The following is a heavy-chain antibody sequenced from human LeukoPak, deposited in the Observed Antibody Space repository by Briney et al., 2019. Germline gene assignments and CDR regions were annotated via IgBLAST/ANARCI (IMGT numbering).Heavy chain of an antibody. V-gene: IGHV3-33*01. CDR3: ARERRMATRPGPFDY. D-gene: IGHD5-24*01. CDR1: GFTFSSYG. CDR2: IWYDGSNK. J-gene: IGHJ4*02. Sequence: GGSLRLSCAASGFTFSSYGMHWVRQAPGKGLEWVAVIWYDGSNKYYADSAKGRFTISRDNSKNTLYLQMNSLRAQETAVYYRARERRMATRPGPFDYWGQGTLVTAYS.